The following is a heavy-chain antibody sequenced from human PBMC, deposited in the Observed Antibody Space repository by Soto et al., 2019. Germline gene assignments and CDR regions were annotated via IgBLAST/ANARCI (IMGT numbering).Heavy chain of an antibody. J-gene: IGHJ4*02. Sequence: EVQLLESGGGLVQPGGSLRLSCAASGFTFSSYGMSWFRQAPGKGLEWVSAISSSGGSAYYADSVKGRFTIARDNSKNTLYLQMNSLRAEDTAVYYCARGATSPSYWGQGTLVTVSS. CDR1: GFTFSSYG. CDR3: ARGATSPSY. V-gene: IGHV3-23*01. CDR2: ISSSGGSA.